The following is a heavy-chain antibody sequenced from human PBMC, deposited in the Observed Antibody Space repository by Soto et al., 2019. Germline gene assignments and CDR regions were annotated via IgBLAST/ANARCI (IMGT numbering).Heavy chain of an antibody. CDR3: AHIVVAGVGYYFDY. CDR2: IYWDDDK. J-gene: IGHJ4*02. CDR1: GFSLSSTRMA. V-gene: IGHV2-5*02. Sequence: QITLKESGPTLVKPTQTLTLTCTFSGFSLSSTRMAVGWIRQPPGKALEWLALIYWDDDKLSSPFLKSRITFTKDTSKNQVVLTMSNMVPVDTAGYYCAHIVVAGVGYYFDYWGQGTMVTVSS. D-gene: IGHD6-19*01.